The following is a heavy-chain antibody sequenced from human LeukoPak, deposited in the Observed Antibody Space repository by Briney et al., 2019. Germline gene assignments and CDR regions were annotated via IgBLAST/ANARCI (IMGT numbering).Heavy chain of an antibody. CDR3: ARDPNGDYIGAFDF. D-gene: IGHD4-17*01. CDR2: IRGSGLTT. CDR1: GFTFSNYA. V-gene: IGHV3-23*01. Sequence: PGGALRLSCAASGFTFSNYALIWVRQGPVKGVGWVSAIRGSGLTTFYADSVKGRFTISRDNSKKTLYLQMNSLRAEDTAVYYCARDPNGDYIGAFDFWGQGTNVPVSS. J-gene: IGHJ3*01.